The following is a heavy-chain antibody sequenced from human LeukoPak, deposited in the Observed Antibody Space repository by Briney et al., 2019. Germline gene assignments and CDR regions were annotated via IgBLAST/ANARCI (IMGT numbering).Heavy chain of an antibody. D-gene: IGHD3-16*02. CDR2: ISRNSGSI. J-gene: IGHJ3*02. Sequence: GGSLRLSCAASGFTFDDYAMHWVRQAPGKGLEWVSGISRNSGSIGYADSVKGRFTISRDNAKNSLYLQMNSLRAEDTALYYCAKDTRLGELSEAFDIWGQGTMVTVSS. CDR1: GFTFDDYA. CDR3: AKDTRLGELSEAFDI. V-gene: IGHV3-9*01.